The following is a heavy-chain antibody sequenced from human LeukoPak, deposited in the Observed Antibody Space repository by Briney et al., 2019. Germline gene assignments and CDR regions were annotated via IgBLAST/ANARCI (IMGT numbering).Heavy chain of an antibody. Sequence: GGSLRLSCVTSGFIFRGYWMSWFRQAPGKGLEWVGNIQPDGSGAFYVDAMRGRFTISRDNAQNSLYLQINSLRAEDTAVYYCAREDDHNTNDCWGQGTLVTVSS. CDR3: AREDDHNTNDC. D-gene: IGHD5-24*01. CDR1: GFIFRGYW. V-gene: IGHV3-7*01. J-gene: IGHJ4*02. CDR2: IQPDGSGA.